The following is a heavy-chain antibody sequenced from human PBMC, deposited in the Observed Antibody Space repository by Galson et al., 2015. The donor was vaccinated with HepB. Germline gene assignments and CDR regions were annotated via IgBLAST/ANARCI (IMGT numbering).Heavy chain of an antibody. CDR3: ARDAIVVVPAAPLRSYYYYYMDV. D-gene: IGHD2-2*01. V-gene: IGHV1-69*04. Sequence: SVKVSCKASGGTFSSYAISWVRQAPGQGLEWMGRIIPILGIANYAQKFQGRVTITADKSTSTAYMELSSLRSEDTAVYYCARDAIVVVPAAPLRSYYYYYMDVWGKGTTVTVAS. CDR1: GGTFSSYA. CDR2: IIPILGIA. J-gene: IGHJ6*03.